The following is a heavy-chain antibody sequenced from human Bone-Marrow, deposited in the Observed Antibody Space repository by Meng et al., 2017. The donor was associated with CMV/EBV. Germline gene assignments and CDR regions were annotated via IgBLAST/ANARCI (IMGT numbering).Heavy chain of an antibody. D-gene: IGHD3-3*01. V-gene: IGHV3-66*01. J-gene: IGHJ4*02. CDR2: IYSGGST. CDR3: ARVSYYDFWSGYYGGPYFDY. Sequence: LSLTCAASGFTVSSNYMSWVRQAPGKGLEWVSVIYSGGSTYYADSVKGRFTISRDNAKNSLYLQMNSLRAEDTAVYYCARVSYYDFWSGYYGGPYFDYWGQGTLVTVSS. CDR1: GFTVSSNY.